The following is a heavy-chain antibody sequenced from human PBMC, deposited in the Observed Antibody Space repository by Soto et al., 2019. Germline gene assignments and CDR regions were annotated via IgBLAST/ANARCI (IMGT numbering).Heavy chain of an antibody. J-gene: IGHJ4*02. CDR1: GFTFSSYT. D-gene: IGHD3-10*01. V-gene: IGHV3-21*01. Sequence: EVQLVESGGGLVKPGGYLRLSCAASGFTFSSYTMNWVRQAPGKGLEWVSSISSSSSYIYYVDSVKGRFTISRDNAKNSLYLQMNSLRAEDTAVYYCASLSNYREDYWGQGTLVTVSS. CDR2: ISSSSSYI. CDR3: ASLSNYREDY.